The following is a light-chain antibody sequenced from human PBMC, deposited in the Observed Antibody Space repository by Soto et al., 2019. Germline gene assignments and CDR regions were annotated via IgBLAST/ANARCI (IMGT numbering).Light chain of an antibody. CDR1: SGSVSTSYY. Sequence: QTVVTQEPSFSVSPGGTVTLTCGLSSGSVSTSYYPSWYQQTPGQTPRTLIYNTNTRFSGVPDRFSGSILGNKAALTITGAQADDECDYYCVLYMGSGISIFGGGTKVTVL. CDR2: NTN. J-gene: IGLJ2*01. V-gene: IGLV8-61*01. CDR3: VLYMGSGISI.